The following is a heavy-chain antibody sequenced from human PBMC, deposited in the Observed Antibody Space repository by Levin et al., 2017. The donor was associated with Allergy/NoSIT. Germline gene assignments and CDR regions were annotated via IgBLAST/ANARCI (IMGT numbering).Heavy chain of an antibody. CDR1: GFAFSNYA. Sequence: AGGSLRLSCAASGFAFSNYAMSWVRQAPGKGLEWVSAISTSGGTTEYADSVKGRFTISRDNSKNTLFLQMNSLSAEDTAVYYCARYYSDTSGYLSDYWGQGTLVTVSS. D-gene: IGHD3-22*01. CDR2: ISTSGGTT. J-gene: IGHJ4*02. CDR3: ARYYSDTSGYLSDY. V-gene: IGHV3-23*01.